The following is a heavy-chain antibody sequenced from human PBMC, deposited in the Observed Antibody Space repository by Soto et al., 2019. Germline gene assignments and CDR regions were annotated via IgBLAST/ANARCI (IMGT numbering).Heavy chain of an antibody. D-gene: IGHD1-7*01. CDR1: GGTFSSYA. Sequence: QVPLVQSGAEVKKPGSSVKVSCTASGGTFSSYAIIWLRQAPGQGLECMGGIIPIFFTANYAQKFQGRVTITADESPSTAYMELSRLRSEDTAVYYCARDRVSRGYNWNYVFDYWGQGTLVTVSS. J-gene: IGHJ4*02. CDR3: ARDRVSRGYNWNYVFDY. CDR2: IIPIFFTA. V-gene: IGHV1-69*01.